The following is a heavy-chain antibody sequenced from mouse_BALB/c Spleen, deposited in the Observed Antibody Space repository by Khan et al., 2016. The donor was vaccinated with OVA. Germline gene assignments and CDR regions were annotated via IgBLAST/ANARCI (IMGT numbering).Heavy chain of an antibody. V-gene: IGHV5-4*02. CDR2: ISDGGSYT. CDR1: GFTFRDYY. J-gene: IGHJ3*01. D-gene: IGHD2-14*01. CDR3: TRGGYGAFGY. Sequence: EVELVESGGGLVKPGGSLKLSCAASGFTFRDYYMYWVRQTPEKRLEWVATISDGGSYTYFPDSVEGRFTISRDNAKNNLYLQLISLKSEDTAMYYCTRGGYGAFGYWGQGTLSLSLQ.